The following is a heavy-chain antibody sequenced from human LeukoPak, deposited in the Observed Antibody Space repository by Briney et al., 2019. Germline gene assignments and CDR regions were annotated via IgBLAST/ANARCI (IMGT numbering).Heavy chain of an antibody. CDR3: ARDLGLRRMI. CDR2: ISAASGTI. CDR1: GLSLSSNN. J-gene: IGHJ2*01. V-gene: IGHV3-48*04. Sequence: PGGSLRLSCAASGLSLSSNNMHWVRQAPGEGLEWISYISAASGTIYSSDSLKGRFTISRDNARNTLYLQMNSLRPEDTAVYYCARDLGLRRMIWGRGTLVVVSS.